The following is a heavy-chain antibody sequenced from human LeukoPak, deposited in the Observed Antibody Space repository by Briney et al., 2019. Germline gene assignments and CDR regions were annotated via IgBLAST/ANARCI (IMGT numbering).Heavy chain of an antibody. CDR2: IFSTSTYI. Sequence: GGSLRPSCAASGFTFSSYEMNWVRQAPGKGLEWVSFIFSTSTYIYYRDSVRGRFTNSRDNAKNSLFLQMDSLTVEDTAIYYCARDFYDGFALDYWGQGIPVTVSS. CDR3: ARDFYDGFALDY. V-gene: IGHV3-21*01. D-gene: IGHD2/OR15-2a*01. J-gene: IGHJ4*02. CDR1: GFTFSSYE.